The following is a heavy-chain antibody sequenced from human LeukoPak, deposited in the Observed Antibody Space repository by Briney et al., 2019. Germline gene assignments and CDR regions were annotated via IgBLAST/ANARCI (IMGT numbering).Heavy chain of an antibody. CDR3: ARGLGAYYYDSSGYYPFDY. V-gene: IGHV1-18*01. J-gene: IGHJ4*02. D-gene: IGHD3-22*01. CDR1: GYTFTSYG. Sequence: ASVKVSCKASGYTFTSYGISWLRQAPGQGLEWMGWISAYNGNTNYAQKLQGRVTMTTDTSTSTAYMELRSLRSDDTAVYYCARGLGAYYYDSSGYYPFDYWGQGTLVTVSS. CDR2: ISAYNGNT.